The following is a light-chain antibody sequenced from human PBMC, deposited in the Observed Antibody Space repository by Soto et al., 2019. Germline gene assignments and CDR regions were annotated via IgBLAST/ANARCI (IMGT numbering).Light chain of an antibody. J-gene: IGLJ2*01. CDR2: GVS. CDR3: SSYTDSRIVV. V-gene: IGLV2-14*03. Sequence: QPVLTQPASVSGSPGQSITLSCTGTSSDVGGYNYVSWYQQHPGKAPKLMIYGVSNRPSGVSDRFSGSKSGNTASLTISGLQAEDEADYYCSSYTDSRIVVFGGGTKVTVL. CDR1: SSDVGGYNY.